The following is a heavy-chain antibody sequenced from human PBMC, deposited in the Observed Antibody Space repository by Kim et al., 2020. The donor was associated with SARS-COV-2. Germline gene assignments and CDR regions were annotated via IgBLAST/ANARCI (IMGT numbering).Heavy chain of an antibody. J-gene: IGHJ6*02. CDR3: ARDLHAASEISDDYVWGGDYYYYGMDV. V-gene: IGHV3-30*04. CDR2: ISYDGSNK. CDR1: GFTFSSYA. Sequence: GGSLRLSCAASGFTFSSYAMHWVRQAPGKGLEWVAVISYDGSNKYYADSVKGRFTISRDNSKNTLYLQMNSLRAEDTAVYYCARDLHAASEISDDYVWGGDYYYYGMDVWGQGTTVTVSS. D-gene: IGHD3-16*01.